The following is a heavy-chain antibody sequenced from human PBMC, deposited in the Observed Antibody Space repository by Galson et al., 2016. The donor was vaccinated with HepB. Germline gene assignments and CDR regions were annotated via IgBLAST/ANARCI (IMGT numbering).Heavy chain of an antibody. CDR1: SGSSSDDH. V-gene: IGHV4-59*08. CDR2: ILYRGSN. Sequence: SETLSLTFAVSSGSSSDDHWSWIRQPPGRGLEWIGHILYRGSNKYNPSLESRLTISLDTSKSQFSLTLSSVTATDTAVYYCATFIAGGGGRGSWGQGTLVTVSS. CDR3: ATFIAGGGGRGS. J-gene: IGHJ5*02. D-gene: IGHD2-15*01.